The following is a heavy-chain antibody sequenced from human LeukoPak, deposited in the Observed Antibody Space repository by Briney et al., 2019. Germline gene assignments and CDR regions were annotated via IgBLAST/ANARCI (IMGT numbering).Heavy chain of an antibody. CDR1: GFTFSSYW. J-gene: IGHJ3*01. D-gene: IGHD6-13*01. Sequence: GGSLRLSCAASGFTFSSYWMSWVRQAPGKGLEWVANIKQDGSEKYYVDSVKGRFTISRDNAKNLLYLQMNSLRAEDTAVYYCARERVAAASAFELWGQGTMVTVSS. CDR2: IKQDGSEK. CDR3: ARERVAAASAFEL. V-gene: IGHV3-7*01.